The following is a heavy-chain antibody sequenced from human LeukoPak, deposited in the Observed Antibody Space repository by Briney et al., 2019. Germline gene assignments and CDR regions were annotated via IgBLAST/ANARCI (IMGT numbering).Heavy chain of an antibody. CDR2: VSGGGDYT. CDR1: GFTFSTYA. CDR3: VKDLRAGYFSDTYYDSSL. D-gene: IGHD3-22*01. Sequence: GGPLRLSCAASGFTFSTYALSWVRQTPGKGLEWVSAVSGGGDYTYYADFVRGRFTISRDNSKNTLFLQMNSLRVEDTAVYHCVKDLRAGYFSDTYYDSSLWGQGTLVTVSS. J-gene: IGHJ4*02. V-gene: IGHV3-23*01.